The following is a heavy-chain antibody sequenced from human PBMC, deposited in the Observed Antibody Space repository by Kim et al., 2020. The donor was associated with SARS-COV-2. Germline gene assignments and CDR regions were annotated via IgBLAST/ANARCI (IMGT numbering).Heavy chain of an antibody. CDR2: ISGSGGST. CDR1: GFTFNNYA. J-gene: IGHJ2*01. V-gene: IGHV3-23*01. D-gene: IGHD6-19*01. CDR3: AKVNGDITVAVNWYFDL. Sequence: GGSLRLSCAASGFTFNNYAMSWVRQAPGKGLEWVSGISGSGGSTNYADSVKGRFTISRDNSKKTLYLQISSLRAEDTAVYYCAKVNGDITVAVNWYFDL.